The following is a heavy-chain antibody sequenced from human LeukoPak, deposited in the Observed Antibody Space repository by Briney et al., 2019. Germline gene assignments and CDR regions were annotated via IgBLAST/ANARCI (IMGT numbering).Heavy chain of an antibody. CDR3: ARDSSDFYRVSDY. CDR2: IYSGGTT. CDR1: GFTVSNTY. D-gene: IGHD6-19*01. Sequence: GGSLRLSWAASGFTVSNTYMTWVRQAPGKGLEWVSVIYSGGTTYYADSVKGRFTISRDNSKNTLYLQMNSLRAEDTAVYFCARDSSDFYRVSDYWGQGTLVTVSS. J-gene: IGHJ4*02. V-gene: IGHV3-53*01.